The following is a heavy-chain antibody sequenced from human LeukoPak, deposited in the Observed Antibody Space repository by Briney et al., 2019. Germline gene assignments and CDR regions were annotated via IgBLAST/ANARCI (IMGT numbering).Heavy chain of an antibody. V-gene: IGHV3-53*01. J-gene: IGHJ4*02. CDR1: GFTVSSNY. Sequence: VESLRLSCAASGFTVSSNYMSWVRQAPGKGLEWVSVIYSGGSTYYADSVKGRFTISRDNSKNTLYLQMNSLRAEDTAVYYCARVGDYYDSEGLDYWGQGTLVTVSS. D-gene: IGHD3-22*01. CDR2: IYSGGST. CDR3: ARVGDYYDSEGLDY.